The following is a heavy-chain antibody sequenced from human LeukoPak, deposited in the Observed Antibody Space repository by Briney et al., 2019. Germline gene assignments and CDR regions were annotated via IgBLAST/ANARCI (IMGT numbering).Heavy chain of an antibody. CDR3: ARSQSQSGSYRYYFTY. CDR2: MYYSGNS. V-gene: IGHV4-61*08. J-gene: IGHJ4*02. Sequence: KPSVTLSLTCSVSGVSVGSAGYYWTWIRQPPGKGLEWIGYMYYSGNSNYNPFLKSRVTMSLDPSKNRFSLKLSSVTAADTAVYYCARSQSQSGSYRYYFTYWGQGTLVTVSS. D-gene: IGHD1-26*01. CDR1: GVSVGSAGYY.